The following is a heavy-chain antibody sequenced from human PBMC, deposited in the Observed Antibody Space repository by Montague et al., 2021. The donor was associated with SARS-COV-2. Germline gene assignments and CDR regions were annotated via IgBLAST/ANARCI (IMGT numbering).Heavy chain of an antibody. V-gene: IGHV4-39*07. CDR2: IYYTGST. Sequence: SETLSLTCTVSGGSISSSSYYWGWIRQPPGKGLEWIGSIYYTGSTYYXPSLKSRVTISVDTSKNQFSLKLSFVTAADTAVYYCARDTRIAMLVVVTRYGLDVWGQGTTVTVSS. J-gene: IGHJ6*02. CDR3: ARDTRIAMLVVVTRYGLDV. D-gene: IGHD3-22*01. CDR1: GGSISSSSYY.